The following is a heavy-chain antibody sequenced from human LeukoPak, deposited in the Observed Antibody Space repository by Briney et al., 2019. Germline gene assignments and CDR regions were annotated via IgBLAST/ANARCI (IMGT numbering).Heavy chain of an antibody. Sequence: GGSLRLSCAPSGFTLSSYAMSWVRQAPGEGLEWGSSIRGCGDSTNYPDSVEGPFTLSRVNNKHTMYLQLDSLSTEETAVSYCAKVPWILLWTHYFASWGQGILVTVSS. CDR2: IRGCGDST. CDR1: GFTLSSYA. J-gene: IGHJ4*02. CDR3: AKVPWILLWTHYFAS. D-gene: IGHD5-18*01. V-gene: IGHV3-23*01.